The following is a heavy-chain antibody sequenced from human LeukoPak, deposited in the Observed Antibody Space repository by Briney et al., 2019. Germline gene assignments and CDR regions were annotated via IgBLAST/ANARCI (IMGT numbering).Heavy chain of an antibody. V-gene: IGHV4-39*07. J-gene: IGHJ4*02. CDR1: GGSINSGSYF. Sequence: SETLSLTCTVSGGSINSGSYFWGWIRQPPGKGLEWIGSIYYSGSTHYNPSLKSRVTISSDTSRNQFSLKLSSVTAADTSVYYCTRDPGNWDIDYWGQGTLVTVSS. CDR2: IYYSGST. CDR3: TRDPGNWDIDY. D-gene: IGHD7-27*01.